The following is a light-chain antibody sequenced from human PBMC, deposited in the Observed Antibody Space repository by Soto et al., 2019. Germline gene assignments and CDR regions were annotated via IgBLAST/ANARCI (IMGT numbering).Light chain of an antibody. V-gene: IGLV3-21*02. CDR2: EDS. J-gene: IGLJ1*01. CDR1: KIGSKS. Sequence: SYGLTKPPSVLLAPGETARITCGGNKIGSKSVHWYQQKPGQAPVLVVDEDSDRPSGIAERFSGSNSGDTATLSISRVEAGHEADYFCHVCDSSSEHVVGTGTKLTVL. CDR3: HVCDSSSEHV.